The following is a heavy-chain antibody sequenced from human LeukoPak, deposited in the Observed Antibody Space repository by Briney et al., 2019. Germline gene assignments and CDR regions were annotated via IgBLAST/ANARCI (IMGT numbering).Heavy chain of an antibody. Sequence: GGSLRLSCAASGFTFSDYYMSWIRQAPGKGLEWVSYISSGGSTIYYADSVKGRFTISGDNAKNTLYLQMNSLRAEDTAVYYCARDDYSSSFYDYWGQGTLVTVSS. V-gene: IGHV3-11*04. CDR1: GFTFSDYY. CDR2: ISSGGSTI. CDR3: ARDDYSSSFYDY. J-gene: IGHJ4*02. D-gene: IGHD6-13*01.